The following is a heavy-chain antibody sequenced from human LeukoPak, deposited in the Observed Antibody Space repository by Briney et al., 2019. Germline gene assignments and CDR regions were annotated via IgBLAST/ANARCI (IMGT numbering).Heavy chain of an antibody. D-gene: IGHD6-19*01. J-gene: IGHJ4*02. CDR3: TKDNRRHYTSGPNPDSLH. CDR1: GFIFNNYA. Sequence: GGSLRLSCAGSGFIFNNYAMHWVRQPPGKGLEWVSGISWNSGTIDYADSVRGRFTISRDNAKNSLYLQMDSLRVEDTAFYYCTKDNRRHYTSGPNPDSLHWGQGALVTVSS. CDR2: ISWNSGTI. V-gene: IGHV3-9*01.